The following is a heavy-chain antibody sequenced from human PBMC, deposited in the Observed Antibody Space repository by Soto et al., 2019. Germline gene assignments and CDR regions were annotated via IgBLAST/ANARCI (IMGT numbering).Heavy chain of an antibody. CDR3: ARGLKKRDTMVRGVIISRSYYYYMDV. Sequence: SETLSLTCAVYGGSFSGYYWSWIRQPPGKGLEWIGEINHSGSTNYNPSLKSRVTISVDTSKNQFSLKLSSVTAADTAVYYCARGLKKRDTMVRGVIISRSYYYYMDVWGKGTTVNVSS. D-gene: IGHD3-10*01. J-gene: IGHJ6*03. CDR2: INHSGST. V-gene: IGHV4-34*01. CDR1: GGSFSGYY.